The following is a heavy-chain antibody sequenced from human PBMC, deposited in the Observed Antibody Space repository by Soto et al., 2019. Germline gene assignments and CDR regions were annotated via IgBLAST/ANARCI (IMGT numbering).Heavy chain of an antibody. CDR2: IYHSGST. V-gene: IGHV4-31*03. D-gene: IGHD6-19*01. Sequence: QVKLQESGPGLVQPAQTLSLSCTVSGGSITSGGIYWSWLRQHPRQGLEWIGYIYHSGSTTYNPSLTSRVNISVDTSKNPFSLTVTSLTVADTAVYYCARFNSRSGTEYFDYWGQGTLVTVSS. CDR3: ARFNSRSGTEYFDY. CDR1: GGSITSGGIY. J-gene: IGHJ4*02.